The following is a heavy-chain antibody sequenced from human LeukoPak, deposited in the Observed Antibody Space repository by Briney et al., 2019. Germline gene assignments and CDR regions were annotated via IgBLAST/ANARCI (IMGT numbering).Heavy chain of an antibody. J-gene: IGHJ4*02. CDR1: GFTFSSYA. Sequence: GGSLRLSCAASGFTFSSYAMSWVRQAPGKGLEWVSAISGSGGSTYYADSVKGRFTISRDNSKNTLCLQMNSLRAEDTAVYYCAKANSGYDEHFDYWGQGTLVTVSS. D-gene: IGHD5-12*01. CDR3: AKANSGYDEHFDY. CDR2: ISGSGGST. V-gene: IGHV3-23*01.